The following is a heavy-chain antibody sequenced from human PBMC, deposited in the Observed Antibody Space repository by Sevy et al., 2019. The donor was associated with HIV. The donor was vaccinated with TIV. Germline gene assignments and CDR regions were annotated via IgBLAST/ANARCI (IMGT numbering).Heavy chain of an antibody. V-gene: IGHV3-74*01. CDR2: INSDGRIT. CDR1: RFTSSNYW. D-gene: IGHD3-10*01. Sequence: GGSLRLSCVVSRFTSSNYWMHWVRQAPGKGLVWVSRINSDGRITTYADSVKGRFTISGDLAKNTLYLQMNSVRVEDTAVYFCARGTAGVASLWGQGTLVTVSS. CDR3: ARGTAGVASL. J-gene: IGHJ4*02.